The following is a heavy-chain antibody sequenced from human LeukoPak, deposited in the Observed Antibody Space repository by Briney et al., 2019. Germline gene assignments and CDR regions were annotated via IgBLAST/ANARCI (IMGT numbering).Heavy chain of an antibody. J-gene: IGHJ5*02. CDR1: GFTFSSYA. D-gene: IGHD2-2*01. CDR2: IKQDGSEK. V-gene: IGHV3-7*01. CDR3: ARRGGTLRTSGSLYWFDP. Sequence: PGGSLRLSCAASGFTFSSYAMHWVRQAPGKGLEWVANIKQDGSEKYYVDSVKGRFTISRDNAKNSLYLQMNSLRAEDTAVYYCARRGGTLRTSGSLYWFDPWGQGTLVTVSS.